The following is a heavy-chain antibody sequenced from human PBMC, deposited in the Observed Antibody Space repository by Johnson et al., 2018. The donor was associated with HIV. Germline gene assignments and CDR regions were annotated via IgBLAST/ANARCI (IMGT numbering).Heavy chain of an antibody. CDR3: AKEGRYVEGAFDI. Sequence: VQLVESGGGVVQPGRSLRLSCAASGFTFSSYGMHWVRQAPGKGLEWVAVISYDGSNKYYADSVKGRFTISRDNSKNTLYLQMNSLRAEDTAVYYCAKEGRYVEGAFDIWGQWTMVTVSS. CDR2: ISYDGSNK. J-gene: IGHJ3*02. CDR1: GFTFSSYG. D-gene: IGHD5-12*01. V-gene: IGHV3-30*18.